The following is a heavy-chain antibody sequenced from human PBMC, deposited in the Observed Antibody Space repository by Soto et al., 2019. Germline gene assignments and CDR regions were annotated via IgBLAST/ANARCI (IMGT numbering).Heavy chain of an antibody. D-gene: IGHD5-18*01. CDR3: ARCIQGDYYYGMDV. CDR2: INADYGNT. V-gene: IGHV1-18*01. CDR1: GYTFYSHS. Sequence: EASVKVSCTASGYTFYSHSISWVRQAPGQGLEWMGRINADYGNTQYAQKFRGRVTMTTDTSTTTVYMELTNLRSDDTAVYYCARCIQGDYYYGMDVWGQGTTVTVSS. J-gene: IGHJ6*02.